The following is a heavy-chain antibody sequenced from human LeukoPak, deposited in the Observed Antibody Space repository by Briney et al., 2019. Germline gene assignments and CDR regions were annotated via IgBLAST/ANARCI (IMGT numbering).Heavy chain of an antibody. V-gene: IGHV5-51*01. CDR1: GYSFTSYW. J-gene: IGHJ5*02. D-gene: IGHD3-10*01. Sequence: HGESLKISCKGSGYSFTSYWIGWVRQMPGKGLEWMGIIYPGDSDTRYSPSFQGQVTISADKSISTAYLQWSSLKASDTAMYYCARRLGVTMVRGRYWFDPWGQGTLVTVSS. CDR3: ARRLGVTMVRGRYWFDP. CDR2: IYPGDSDT.